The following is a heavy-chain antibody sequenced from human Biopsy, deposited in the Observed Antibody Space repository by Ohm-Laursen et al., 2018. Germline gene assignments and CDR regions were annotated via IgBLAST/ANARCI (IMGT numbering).Heavy chain of an antibody. V-gene: IGHV4-4*09. CDR3: ARMDCSGGSCHYYSYGMDV. J-gene: IGHJ6*02. Sequence: GTLSLTCTVSGVSITAYYWSWIRQPPGKGLECIGNIHHSGITNYNPSLKSRLTISVDTSKNQFSLKLSSVTAADTAVYYCARMDCSGGSCHYYSYGMDVWGQGTTVTVSS. CDR1: GVSITAYY. D-gene: IGHD2-15*01. CDR2: IHHSGIT.